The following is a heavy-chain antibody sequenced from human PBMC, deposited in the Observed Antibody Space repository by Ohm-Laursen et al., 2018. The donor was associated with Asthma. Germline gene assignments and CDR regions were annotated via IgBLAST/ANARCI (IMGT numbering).Heavy chain of an antibody. V-gene: IGHV3-11*06. D-gene: IGHD2-15*01. Sequence: SLRLSCAASGFTFSDYYVSWIRQAPGKGLEWVSYISGSSSYTNYADSVKGRFTISRDNAKNSLYLQMNSLRAEDTAVYYCAREKYCSGGSCYPTFPRPILDYWGQGTLVTVSS. CDR2: ISGSSSYT. CDR3: AREKYCSGGSCYPTFPRPILDY. CDR1: GFTFSDYY. J-gene: IGHJ4*02.